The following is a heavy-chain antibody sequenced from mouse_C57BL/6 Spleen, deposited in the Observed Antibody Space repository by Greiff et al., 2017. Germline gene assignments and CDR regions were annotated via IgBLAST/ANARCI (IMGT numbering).Heavy chain of an antibody. CDR3: ARDYYGSRGWYFDV. CDR1: GYSITSGYY. J-gene: IGHJ1*03. Sequence: ESGPGLVKPSQSLSLTCSVTGYSITSGYYWNWIRQFPGNKLEWMGYISYDGSNNYNPSLKNRISITRDTSKNQFFLKLNSVTTEDTATYYCARDYYGSRGWYFDVWGTGTTVTVSS. V-gene: IGHV3-6*01. CDR2: ISYDGSN. D-gene: IGHD1-1*01.